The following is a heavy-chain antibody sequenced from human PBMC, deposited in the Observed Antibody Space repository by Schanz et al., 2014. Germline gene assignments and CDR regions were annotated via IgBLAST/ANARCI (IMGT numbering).Heavy chain of an antibody. CDR3: AKARRKSNCSGGRCFHYSYYGMDV. D-gene: IGHD2-15*01. CDR2: ISGSGGST. Sequence: EVQLLDSGGGLVQPGGSLRLSCAASGFTFSTYAMSWVRQAPGKGLEWVSAISGSGGSTNYADSVKGRFTISRDNAKNSLYLQMNSLRAEDTAVYYCAKARRKSNCSGGRCFHYSYYGMDVWGQGTTVTVAS. V-gene: IGHV3-23*01. CDR1: GFTFSTYA. J-gene: IGHJ6*02.